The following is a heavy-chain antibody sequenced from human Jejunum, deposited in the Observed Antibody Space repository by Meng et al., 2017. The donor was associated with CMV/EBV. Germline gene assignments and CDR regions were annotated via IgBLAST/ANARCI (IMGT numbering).Heavy chain of an antibody. J-gene: IGHJ4*02. V-gene: IGHV1-2*02. D-gene: IGHD2-8*01. Sequence: TFSAHYMHWVRQAPGQGPEWMGWINPESGTTNFAETFHGRISVAGDTSINTAYMELSNLKSDDTAVYYCARDRIGTDGVLGKLDSWGQGTLVTVSS. CDR2: INPESGTT. CDR3: ARDRIGTDGVLGKLDS. CDR1: TFSAHY.